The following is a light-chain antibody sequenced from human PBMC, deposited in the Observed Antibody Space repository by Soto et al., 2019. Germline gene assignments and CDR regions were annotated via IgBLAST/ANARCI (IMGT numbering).Light chain of an antibody. Sequence: QSVLTQPPSASGTPGQRVTISCSGSSSNIGSNTVNWYQQLPGTAPKLLIYSNNQRPSGVPDRFSASKSGTSASLAITGLQADDEADYYCQSYDTSLSVWVFGGGTKVTVL. CDR2: SNN. V-gene: IGLV1-44*01. J-gene: IGLJ3*02. CDR3: QSYDTSLSVWV. CDR1: SSNIGSNT.